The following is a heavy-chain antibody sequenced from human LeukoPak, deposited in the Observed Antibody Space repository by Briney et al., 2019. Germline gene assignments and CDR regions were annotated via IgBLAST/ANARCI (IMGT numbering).Heavy chain of an antibody. Sequence: SETLSLTCTVSGDSISSYYWSWIRQPTGKGLEWIGRIYSSGSTNYSPSLKSRVTMSLDTSKNQFSLKLNSVTAADTAVYYCARETNCGGDCSSWGAFDIWGQGTLVTVSS. V-gene: IGHV4-4*07. CDR2: IYSSGST. J-gene: IGHJ3*02. D-gene: IGHD2-21*02. CDR1: GDSISSYY. CDR3: ARETNCGGDCSSWGAFDI.